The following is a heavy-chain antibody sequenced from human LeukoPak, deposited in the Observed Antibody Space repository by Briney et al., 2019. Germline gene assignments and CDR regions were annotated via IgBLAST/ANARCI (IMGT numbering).Heavy chain of an antibody. CDR3: ARGLFLSGYLDAFDI. J-gene: IGHJ3*02. CDR1: GFTFSNYW. V-gene: IGHV3-74*01. D-gene: IGHD3-22*01. CDR2: INPDGSTT. Sequence: PGGSLRLSCAASGFTFSNYWMHWVRQDPGKGPVWVSFINPDGSTTNYADSVKGRCTISRDNSKNTLYLQMNSLRVEDTAVYYCARGLFLSGYLDAFDIWGQGTVVTVSS.